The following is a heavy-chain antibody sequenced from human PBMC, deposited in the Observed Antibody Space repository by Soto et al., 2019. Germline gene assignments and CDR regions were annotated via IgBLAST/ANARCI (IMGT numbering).Heavy chain of an antibody. CDR3: TTGVTSRGMGV. J-gene: IGHJ6*02. V-gene: IGHV3-73*01. D-gene: IGHD2-21*02. CDR1: GFTFSNST. CDR2: IKGKANTYAK. Sequence: GGSLRLSCAATGFTFSNSTIHWVRQASGKGLEWVGRIKGKANTYAKAYAASVKGRFTISRDDSKNTLYLQMNSLKTEDTAVYYCTTGVTSRGMGVWGQGTTVTVSS.